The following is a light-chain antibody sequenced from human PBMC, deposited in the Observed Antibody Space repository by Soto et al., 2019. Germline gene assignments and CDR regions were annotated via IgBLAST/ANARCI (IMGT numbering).Light chain of an antibody. J-gene: IGKJ1*01. CDR1: QTISSW. V-gene: IGKV1-5*03. Sequence: DIQMTQSPSTLSGSVGDRVTITCRASQTISSWLAWYQQKPGKAPKLLIYKASTLKSGVPSRFSGSGSGTEFTLTISSLQPEDVATYYCQKYNSALITFGQGTKVDIK. CDR2: KAS. CDR3: QKYNSALIT.